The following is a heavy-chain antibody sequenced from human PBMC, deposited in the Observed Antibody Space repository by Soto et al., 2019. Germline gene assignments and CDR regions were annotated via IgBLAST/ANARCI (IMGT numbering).Heavy chain of an antibody. CDR3: ARQGSNGAYYYYGMDF. J-gene: IGHJ6*02. CDR2: IYPGDSDT. CDR1: GYTFSSYC. D-gene: IGHD2-8*01. V-gene: IGHV5-51*01. Sequence: PWDSVKMSRNRSGYTFSSYCVTWVRQMPGKGLEWKGIIYPGDSDTRYSPSFQGQVTFSVDKSNNTAYLQWSSLKASDTAMYYCARQGSNGAYYYYGMDFWGQGT.